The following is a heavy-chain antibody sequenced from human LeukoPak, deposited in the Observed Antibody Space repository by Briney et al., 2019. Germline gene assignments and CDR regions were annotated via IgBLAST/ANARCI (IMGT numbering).Heavy chain of an antibody. V-gene: IGHV3-15*04. CDR2: IETKAGCGPT. Sequence: PGGSLRLSCAASGFTFSDARVSWVRQAPGKGLEWVGRIETKAGCGPTDYAAPVKGRFTISRDDSKNTLYLQLYSLKSEDAAVYYCATYSFGLHYFDCWGQGTLVTVSS. J-gene: IGHJ4*02. CDR3: ATYSFGLHYFDC. D-gene: IGHD5-18*01. CDR1: GFTFSDAR.